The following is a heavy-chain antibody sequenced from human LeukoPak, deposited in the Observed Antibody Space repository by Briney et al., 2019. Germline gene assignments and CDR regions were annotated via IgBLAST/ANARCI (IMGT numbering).Heavy chain of an antibody. J-gene: IGHJ5*02. CDR2: INPSGGST. CDR1: GYTFTSYY. V-gene: IGHV1-46*01. D-gene: IGHD3-3*01. CDR3: ARDMDYDFWSVGQVHPSNWFDP. Sequence: GASVKVSCKASGYTFTSYYMHWVRQAPGQGLEWMGIINPSGGSTSYAQKFQGRVTMARDTSTSTVYMELSSLRSEDTAVYYCARDMDYDFWSVGQVHPSNWFDPWGQGTLVTVSS.